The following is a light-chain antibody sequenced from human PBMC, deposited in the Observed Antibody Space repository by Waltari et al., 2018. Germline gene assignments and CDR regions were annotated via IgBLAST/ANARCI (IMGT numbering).Light chain of an antibody. CDR3: GQGTHWYS. V-gene: IGKV2-30*02. CDR1: QSLVHSDGNTY. Sequence: DVVMTQSPLSLHITPGQPASISCRSSQSLVHSDGNTYLSWYHQKPGQPPRLLLYKVSNRDSGVPDRFSGSGAGTDFTLKISRVEAEDVGLYYCGQGTHWYSFGQGTTVEIK. J-gene: IGKJ2*03. CDR2: KVS.